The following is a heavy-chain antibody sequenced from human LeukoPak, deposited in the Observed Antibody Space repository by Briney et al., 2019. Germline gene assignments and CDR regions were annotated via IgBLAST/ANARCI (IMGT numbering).Heavy chain of an antibody. CDR2: IMQDGSEK. Sequence: GGSLRLSCAASGFTFSSYWMSWVRQAPGKGLEWVTNIMQDGSEKYYVDSVKGRFTISRNNAKNSLYLQMNSLRAEDTAVYYCARDSCSTTTCYRYFDYWGQGTLVTVSS. CDR3: ARDSCSTTTCYRYFDY. CDR1: GFTFSSYW. J-gene: IGHJ4*02. D-gene: IGHD2-2*02. V-gene: IGHV3-7*05.